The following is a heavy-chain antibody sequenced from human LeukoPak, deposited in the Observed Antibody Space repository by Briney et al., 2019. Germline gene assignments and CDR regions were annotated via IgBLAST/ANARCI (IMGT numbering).Heavy chain of an antibody. CDR1: GYSISSGYY. D-gene: IGHD3-3*01. J-gene: IGHJ4*02. CDR3: ARVGTIFGVVRVNY. CDR2: IYHSGST. V-gene: IGHV4-38-2*02. Sequence: SETLSLTCTVSGYSISSGYYWGWIRQPPGKGLEWIGSIYHSGSTYYNPSLKSRVIISVDTSKNQFSLKLSSVTAADTAVYYCARVGTIFGVVRVNYWGQGTLVTVSS.